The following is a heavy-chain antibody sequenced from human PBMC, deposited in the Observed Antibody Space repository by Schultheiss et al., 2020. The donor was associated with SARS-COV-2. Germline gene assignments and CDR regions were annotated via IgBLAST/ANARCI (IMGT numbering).Heavy chain of an antibody. Sequence: GESLKISCAASGFTFSDYAMSWVRQAPRKGLEWVAGISGNGGSTYYADSVKGRFTISRDNSKNSLYLQMNSLRTEDTALYYCAKDGVSVGATAFDIWGQGTMVTVSS. V-gene: IGHV3-43*02. CDR2: ISGNGGST. CDR3: AKDGVSVGATAFDI. J-gene: IGHJ3*02. CDR1: GFTFSDYA. D-gene: IGHD1-26*01.